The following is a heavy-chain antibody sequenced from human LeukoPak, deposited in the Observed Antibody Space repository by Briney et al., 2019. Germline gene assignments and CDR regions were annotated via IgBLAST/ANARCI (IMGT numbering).Heavy chain of an antibody. CDR3: ARGAAAAGMTYYYHYYMDV. V-gene: IGHV4-59*11. D-gene: IGHD6-13*01. J-gene: IGHJ6*03. Sequence: SETLSLTCTVSGGSISSHYWSWIRQPPGKGLEWIGYIYYSGSTNYNPSLKSRVTISVDTSKNQFSLKLSSVTAADTAVYYCARGAAAAGMTYYYHYYMDVWGKGTTVTVSS. CDR2: IYYSGST. CDR1: GGSISSHY.